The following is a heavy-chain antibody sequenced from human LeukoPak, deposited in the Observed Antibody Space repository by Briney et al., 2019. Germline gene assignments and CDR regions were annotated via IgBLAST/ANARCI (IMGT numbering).Heavy chain of an antibody. Sequence: SVKVSCKASGGTFSSYAISWVRQAPGQGLEWMGRIIPILGIANYAQKFQGRVTITADKSTSTAYMELSSLRSEDTAVYFCARSGIRYCSSTSCYQKYYYYYGMDVWGQGTTVTVSS. CDR2: IIPILGIA. D-gene: IGHD2-2*01. CDR1: GGTFSSYA. V-gene: IGHV1-69*04. J-gene: IGHJ6*02. CDR3: ARSGIRYCSSTSCYQKYYYYYGMDV.